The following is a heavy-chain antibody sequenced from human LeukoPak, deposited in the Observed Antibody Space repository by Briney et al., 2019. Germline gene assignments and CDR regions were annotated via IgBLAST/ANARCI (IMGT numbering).Heavy chain of an antibody. D-gene: IGHD6-13*01. Sequence: SVKVSCKASGGTFSSYAISWVRPAPGQGVEWRGRILPILDIANYAQKFQGRVTITADKSTRTAYMELSSLRSEDTAVYYCARDPAATAGVAAAGSYYFDYWGQGTLVTVSS. CDR2: ILPILDIA. J-gene: IGHJ4*02. CDR3: ARDPAATAGVAAAGSYYFDY. CDR1: GGTFSSYA. V-gene: IGHV1-69*04.